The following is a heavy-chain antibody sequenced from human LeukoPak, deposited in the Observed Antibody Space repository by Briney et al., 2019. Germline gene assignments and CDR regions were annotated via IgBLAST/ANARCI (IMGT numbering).Heavy chain of an antibody. CDR1: GFTFSSYG. CDR2: ISYDGSDK. CDR3: ASDSLIEYSSSSGRYYYYYYMDV. D-gene: IGHD6-6*01. V-gene: IGHV3-30*03. Sequence: PGGSLRLSCAASGFTFSSYGMHWVRQAPGKGLEWVAIISYDGSDKYYADSVKGRFTISRDNSKNTLYLQMNSLRPEDTAVYYCASDSLIEYSSSSGRYYYYYYMDVWGKGTTVTVSS. J-gene: IGHJ6*03.